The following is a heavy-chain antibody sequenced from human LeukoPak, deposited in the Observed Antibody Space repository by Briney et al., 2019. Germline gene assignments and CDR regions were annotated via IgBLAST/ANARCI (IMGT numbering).Heavy chain of an antibody. CDR1: GFTFSSYG. Sequence: GGSLRLSCAASGFTFSSYGMHWVRQAPGKGLEWVAVISYDGSNKYYADSVKGRFTISRDNSKNTLYLQMNSLRAEDTAVYYCAKGFKDSSGPEDYYYYGMDVWGQGTTVTVSS. CDR2: ISYDGSNK. V-gene: IGHV3-30*18. CDR3: AKGFKDSSGPEDYYYYGMDV. D-gene: IGHD6-19*01. J-gene: IGHJ6*02.